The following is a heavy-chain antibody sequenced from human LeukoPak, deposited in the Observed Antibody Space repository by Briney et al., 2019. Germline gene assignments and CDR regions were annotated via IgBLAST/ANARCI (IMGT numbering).Heavy chain of an antibody. CDR3: ARLKYGSPQH. CDR2: ISSRGSYT. CDR1: VYTFCDYY. V-gene: IGHV3-11*06. J-gene: IGHJ1*01. Sequence: GGSLRLSCAASVYTFCDYYMSWIRHAPGKGLEWVSYISSRGSYTIYADSVKGRFTISRDNAKNSLYLQMNSLRAEDTAVYYCARLKYGSPQHWGQGTLVTVSS. D-gene: IGHD1-26*01.